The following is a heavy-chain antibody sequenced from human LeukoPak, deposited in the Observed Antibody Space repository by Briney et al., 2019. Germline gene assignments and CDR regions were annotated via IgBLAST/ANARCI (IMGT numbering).Heavy chain of an antibody. V-gene: IGHV1-18*01. CDR3: ARDSGCSGGSCYGMDV. J-gene: IGHJ6*02. CDR2: ISSYNGNT. Sequence: AAVKVSCKASGYTFTSYGIRWVRQAPGQGLEWMGWISSYNGNTNYAQKLQGRVTMTTDTSTSTAYMALRSLRSDDTAVYYCARDSGCSGGSCYGMDVWGQGTTVTVSS. D-gene: IGHD2-15*01. CDR1: GYTFTSYG.